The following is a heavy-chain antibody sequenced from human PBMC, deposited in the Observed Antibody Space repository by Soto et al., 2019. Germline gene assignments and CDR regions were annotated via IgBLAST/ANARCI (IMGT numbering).Heavy chain of an antibody. CDR3: ARVGFGVKLELRYYYYGMDV. D-gene: IGHD1-7*01. J-gene: IGHJ6*02. Sequence: GASVKVSCKASGGTFSSYAISWVRQAPGQGLEWMGGIIPIFGTANYAQKFQGRVTITADESTSTAYMELSSLRSEDTAVYYCARVGFGVKLELRYYYYGMDVWGQGTTVNRLL. CDR1: GGTFSSYA. CDR2: IIPIFGTA. V-gene: IGHV1-69*13.